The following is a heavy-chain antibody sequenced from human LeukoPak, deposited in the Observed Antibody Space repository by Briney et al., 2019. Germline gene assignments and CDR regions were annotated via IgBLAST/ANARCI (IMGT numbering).Heavy chain of an antibody. D-gene: IGHD4-17*01. CDR3: ARDRDYAYFHY. Sequence: GSLRLSSAASGFTFSSYGRHWVRQAPGKGLEWVAVVWYDGSNKYYADSVKGRFTISRDNSKSTLYLLMNSLRAEDTAVYYCARDRDYAYFHYWGQGTLVPVSS. CDR2: VWYDGSNK. CDR1: GFTFSSYG. J-gene: IGHJ4*02. V-gene: IGHV3-33*01.